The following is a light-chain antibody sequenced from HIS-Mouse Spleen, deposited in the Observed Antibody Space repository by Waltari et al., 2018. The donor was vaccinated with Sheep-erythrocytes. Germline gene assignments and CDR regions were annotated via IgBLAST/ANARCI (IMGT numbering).Light chain of an antibody. CDR1: VLAKKY. Sequence: SYELTQPSSVSVSPGQTARITCSGDVLAKKYARWFQLKPGQAPVLVIYKDSERPSGIPGRFSGSSSGTTVTLTISGAQVEDEADYYCYSAADNNLVFGGGTKLTVL. J-gene: IGLJ3*02. CDR3: YSAADNNLV. CDR2: KDS. V-gene: IGLV3-27*01.